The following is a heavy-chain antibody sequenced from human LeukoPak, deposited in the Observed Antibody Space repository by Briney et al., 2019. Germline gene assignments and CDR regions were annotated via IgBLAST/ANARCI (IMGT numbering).Heavy chain of an antibody. J-gene: IGHJ4*02. CDR3: TTVAGFDY. CDR2: SKSKTDGGTT. CDR1: GFTFSNAW. D-gene: IGHD6-19*01. Sequence: GWALRLSCAASGFTFSNAWMSGVRQAPGKGLEGVGRSKSKTDGGTTDYAAPVKGRFTISRDDSKNTLDLQMNSIKTEDTAVYYCTTVAGFDYWGQGTLVTVSS. V-gene: IGHV3-15*01.